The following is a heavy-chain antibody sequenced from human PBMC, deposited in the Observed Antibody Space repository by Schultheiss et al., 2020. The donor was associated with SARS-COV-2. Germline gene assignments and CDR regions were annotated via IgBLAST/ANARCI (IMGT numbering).Heavy chain of an antibody. CDR3: AREDCSSHSSHNWFDP. Sequence: SETLSLTCAVYGGSFSGYYWSWIRQPPGKGLEWIGEINHSGSTNYNPSLKSRVTISVDTSKNQFSLKLSSVTAADTAVYYCAREDCSSHSSHNWFDPWGQGTLVTVSS. V-gene: IGHV4-34*01. CDR2: INHSGST. J-gene: IGHJ5*02. CDR1: GGSFSGYY. D-gene: IGHD2-2*01.